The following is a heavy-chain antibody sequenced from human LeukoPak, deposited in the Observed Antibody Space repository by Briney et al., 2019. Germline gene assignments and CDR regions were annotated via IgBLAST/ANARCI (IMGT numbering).Heavy chain of an antibody. Sequence: TGGSLRLSCAASGFTVSSNYMSWVRQAPGKGLEWVSVIYSGGSTYYADSVKGRFTISRDNSKNTLYLQMNSLRAEDTAVYYCAREAGGIAAAYFDYWGQETLVPVSS. J-gene: IGHJ4*02. CDR1: GFTVSSNY. V-gene: IGHV3-53*01. CDR3: AREAGGIAAAYFDY. CDR2: IYSGGST. D-gene: IGHD6-13*01.